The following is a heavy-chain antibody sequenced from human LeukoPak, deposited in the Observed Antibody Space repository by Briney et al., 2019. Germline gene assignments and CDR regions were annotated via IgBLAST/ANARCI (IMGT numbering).Heavy chain of an antibody. J-gene: IGHJ4*02. D-gene: IGHD4-23*01. CDR3: ARRLYGGNFDN. Sequence: SETLSLTCTVSGGSISTDYWSWIRQPPGKGLECIGYIYYSGSTSYSPSLKSRVTISVDTSKNQFSLKLSSVAAADTAVYYCARRLYGGNFDNWGQGTLVTVSS. CDR2: IYYSGST. CDR1: GGSISTDY. V-gene: IGHV4-59*01.